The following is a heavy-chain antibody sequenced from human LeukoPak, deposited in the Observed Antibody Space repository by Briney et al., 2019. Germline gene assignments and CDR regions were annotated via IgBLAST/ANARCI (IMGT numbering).Heavy chain of an antibody. D-gene: IGHD2-2*01. CDR3: TTNIVVVPAAKGI. CDR1: GFTFSNAW. J-gene: IGHJ4*02. V-gene: IGHV3-15*01. CDR2: IKGKTDGGTT. Sequence: PGGSLRLSCAASGFTFSNAWMSWVRQAPGKGLEWVGRIKGKTDGGTTDYAAPVKGRFTISRDDSKNTLYLQMNSLKTEDTAVYYCTTNIVVVPAAKGIWGQGTLVTVSS.